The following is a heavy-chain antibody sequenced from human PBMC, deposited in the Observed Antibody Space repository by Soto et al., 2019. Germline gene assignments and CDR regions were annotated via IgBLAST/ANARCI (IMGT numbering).Heavy chain of an antibody. V-gene: IGHV1-69*06. CDR1: GGSLSTNP. J-gene: IGHJ4*02. CDR2: TGSGTGPG. Sequence: SVKVSCKASGGSLSTNPISWVRQAPGQGLEWMGGTGSGTGPGNHAQKFQGRLTVTADKSTSTVYMELTNLSSEDTAVYYCARRDSGGLYRFFDSWGQGTLVTVSS. CDR3: ARRDSGGLYRFFDS. D-gene: IGHD2-15*01.